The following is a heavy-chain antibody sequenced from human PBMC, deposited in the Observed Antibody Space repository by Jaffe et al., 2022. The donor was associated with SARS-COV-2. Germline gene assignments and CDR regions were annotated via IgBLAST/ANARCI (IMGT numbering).Heavy chain of an antibody. J-gene: IGHJ4*02. V-gene: IGHV3-30*04. CDR1: GFTFNNYA. Sequence: QVQLVESGGGVVQPGRSLRLSCAASGFTFNNYAMHWVRQAPGKGLEWVAVISYDGSNKYYADSVKGRFTISRDNSKNTLYLQMNSLRAEDTAVYSCARDTYSSGPYYLDYWGQGTLVTVSS. CDR3: ARDTYSSGPYYLDY. D-gene: IGHD6-19*01. CDR2: ISYDGSNK.